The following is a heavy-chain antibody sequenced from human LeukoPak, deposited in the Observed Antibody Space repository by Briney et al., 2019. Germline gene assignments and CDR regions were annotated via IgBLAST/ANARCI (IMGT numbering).Heavy chain of an antibody. CDR1: GFTFDDYA. CDR2: ISWNSGSI. Sequence: GGSLRLSCAASGFTFDDYAMHWVRQAPGKGLEWVSGISWNSGSIGYADSVKGRFTISRDNAKNSLYLQMDSLRTEDTALYYCAKDMGVAGSLGAFDIWGQGTMVTVSS. J-gene: IGHJ3*02. V-gene: IGHV3-9*01. D-gene: IGHD6-19*01. CDR3: AKDMGVAGSLGAFDI.